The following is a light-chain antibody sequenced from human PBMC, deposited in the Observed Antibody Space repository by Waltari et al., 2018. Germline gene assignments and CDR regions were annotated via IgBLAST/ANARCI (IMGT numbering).Light chain of an antibody. V-gene: IGKV3-11*01. CDR3: QQYYITPLS. Sequence: EIVLTQSPATLSLSPGERATVSCRASQSVRSNLNWYQQKPGQAPRLLIYDASNRATGFPARFSGSGSGTDFTLTISSLEPEDVAVYYCQQYYITPLSFGGGTKVEIK. CDR1: QSVRSN. J-gene: IGKJ4*01. CDR2: DAS.